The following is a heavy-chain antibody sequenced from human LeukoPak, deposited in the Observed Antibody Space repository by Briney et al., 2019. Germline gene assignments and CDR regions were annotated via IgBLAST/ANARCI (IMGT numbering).Heavy chain of an antibody. V-gene: IGHV4-59*04. D-gene: IGHD2-2*02. Sequence: SETLSLTCTVSGGSISSYYWSWIRQPPGKGLEWIGYIYHTGSTYYNASLKSRLTISVDRSKNQFSLNPNSVTAADTAVCYCASQPRNTYHFDHWGQGTPVTVSS. CDR1: GGSISSYY. J-gene: IGHJ4*02. CDR3: ASQPRNTYHFDH. CDR2: IYHTGST.